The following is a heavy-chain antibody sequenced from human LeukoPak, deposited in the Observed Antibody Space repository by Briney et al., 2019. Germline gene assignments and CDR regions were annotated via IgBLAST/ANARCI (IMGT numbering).Heavy chain of an antibody. CDR1: GFTFSNYG. CDR2: IRYDGSNK. J-gene: IGHJ4*02. CDR3: ARLAAVAGYRGYFGF. Sequence: GGSLRLSCAASGFTFSNYGMHWVRQAPGKGLEWVAFIRYDGSNKYYADSVKGRFTISRDNSKNTLYLQMNSLRAEDTAVFYCARLAAVAGYRGYFGFWGQGTLVTVSS. V-gene: IGHV3-30*02. D-gene: IGHD6-19*01.